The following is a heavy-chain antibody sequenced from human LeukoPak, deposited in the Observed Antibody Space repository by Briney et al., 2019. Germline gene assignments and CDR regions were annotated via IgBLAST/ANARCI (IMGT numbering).Heavy chain of an antibody. V-gene: IGHV3-21*01. CDR2: IGSSSSYI. CDR3: ARDFDLRDSSGYYSPSYYFDY. CDR1: GFTFSSYS. D-gene: IGHD3-22*01. Sequence: GGSLRLSCAASGFTFSSYSMNWVRQAPGKGLEWVSSIGSSSSYIYYADSVKGRFTISRDNAKNSLYLQMNSLRAEDTAVYYCARDFDLRDSSGYYSPSYYFDYWGQGTLVTVSS. J-gene: IGHJ4*02.